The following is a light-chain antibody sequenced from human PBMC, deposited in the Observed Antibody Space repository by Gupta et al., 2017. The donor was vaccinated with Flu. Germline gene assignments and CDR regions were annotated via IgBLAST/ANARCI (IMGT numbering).Light chain of an antibody. CDR2: DAS. Sequence: LTQSPATLSLSPVESATLSCRASQSFSTFLAWYQQKPGQAPRLLIYDASNRATGIPARFSGSGSGTDFTLTISSLAPEDFAGYYCQQQTTFGRGTKVDIK. J-gene: IGKJ3*01. V-gene: IGKV3-11*01. CDR1: QSFSTF. CDR3: QQQTT.